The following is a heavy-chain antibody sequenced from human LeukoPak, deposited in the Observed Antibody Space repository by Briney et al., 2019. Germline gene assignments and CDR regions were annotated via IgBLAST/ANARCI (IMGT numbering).Heavy chain of an antibody. CDR2: INGDASST. Sequence: GGSLRLSCAASGLTLSGYWMHWVRQAPGKGLVWVSRINGDASSTSYADSVKGRFTISRDNAKSTLYLQMNSLRVEDTAVYCCARARGNTYGYFEYWGQGTLVTVSS. D-gene: IGHD5-18*01. CDR3: ARARGNTYGYFEY. V-gene: IGHV3-74*01. J-gene: IGHJ4*02. CDR1: GLTLSGYW.